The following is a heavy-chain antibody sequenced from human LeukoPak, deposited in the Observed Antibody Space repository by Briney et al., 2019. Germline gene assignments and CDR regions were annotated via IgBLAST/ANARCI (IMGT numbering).Heavy chain of an antibody. J-gene: IGHJ4*02. Sequence: PGGSLRLSCAASGFTFSSYAMSWVRQAPGKGLEWVSAISGSGGSTYYADSVKGRFTISRDNSKNTLYLQMNGLRAEDTAVYYCAKDPRYYDILTGYYGSYFDYWGQGTLVTVSS. D-gene: IGHD3-9*01. CDR3: AKDPRYYDILTGYYGSYFDY. CDR2: ISGSGGST. CDR1: GFTFSSYA. V-gene: IGHV3-23*01.